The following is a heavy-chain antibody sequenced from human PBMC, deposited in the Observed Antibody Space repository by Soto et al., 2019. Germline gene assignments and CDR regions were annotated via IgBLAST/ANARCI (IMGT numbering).Heavy chain of an antibody. CDR3: AKDMRGGSSSSRYYYGLEV. CDR1: GFTFDDYA. Sequence: GGSLRLSCAASGFTFDDYAMHWVRQAPGKGLEWVSGISWNSGTIVYADSVKGRFTISRDNAKNSLYLQMNSLRGEDTALYYCAKDMRGGSSSSRYYYGLEVWGQGTTVTVSS. V-gene: IGHV3-9*01. D-gene: IGHD6-13*01. CDR2: ISWNSGTI. J-gene: IGHJ6*02.